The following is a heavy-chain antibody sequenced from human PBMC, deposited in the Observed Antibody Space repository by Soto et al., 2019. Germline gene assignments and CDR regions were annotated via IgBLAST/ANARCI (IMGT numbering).Heavy chain of an antibody. CDR2: IKQDGSER. V-gene: IGHV3-7*01. CDR3: ATHSFDNLSAGDS. CDR1: GFTFNHYW. D-gene: IGHD5-18*01. J-gene: IGHJ4*02. Sequence: FLRLSFAASGFTFNHYWMAWVLQAPGKGLEWVANIKQDGSERFYMESVLGRFTISRDNAKSSVYLEMNSLRPEDTAVYYCATHSFDNLSAGDSWGQGTLVTVSS.